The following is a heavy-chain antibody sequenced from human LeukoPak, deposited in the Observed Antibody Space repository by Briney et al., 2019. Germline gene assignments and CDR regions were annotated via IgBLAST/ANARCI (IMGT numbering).Heavy chain of an antibody. D-gene: IGHD5-18*01. V-gene: IGHV3-23*01. CDR1: GFTFNIYA. CDR2: IIGSGVST. J-gene: IGHJ4*02. CDR3: AKDHMSSPVTYGYSFDS. Sequence: GGSLRLSCAASGFTFNIYAMNWVRQAPGKGLEWVASIIGSGVSTRDADSVKGRFTISRDNSKNTLYLQMSSLRAEDTAVYYCAKDHMSSPVTYGYSFDSWGQGTLVTVSS.